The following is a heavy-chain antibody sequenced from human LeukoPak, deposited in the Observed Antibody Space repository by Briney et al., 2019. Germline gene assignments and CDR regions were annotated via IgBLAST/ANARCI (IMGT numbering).Heavy chain of an antibody. CDR1: GGSFSGYY. CDR3: ASYTTVNNRFDP. Sequence: SETLSLTCAVYGGSFSGYYWSWIRQPPGKGLEWIGEINHSGSTNYNPSLKSRVTISVDTSKNQFSLKLSSVTAADTAVYYCASYTTVNNRFDPWGQGTLVTVSS. V-gene: IGHV4-34*01. CDR2: INHSGST. D-gene: IGHD4-17*01. J-gene: IGHJ5*02.